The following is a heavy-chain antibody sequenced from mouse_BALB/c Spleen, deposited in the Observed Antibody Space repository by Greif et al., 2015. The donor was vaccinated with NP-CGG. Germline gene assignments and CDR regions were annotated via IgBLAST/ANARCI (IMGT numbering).Heavy chain of an antibody. CDR2: ISSGGSYT. Sequence: EVMLVESGGGLVKPGGSLKLSCAASGFTFSSYAMSWVRQTPEKRLEWVATISSGGSYTYYPDSVKGRFTISRDNAKNPLCLQTSRLRSEDTAMYYWARGGPLNWDRWYFDVWGAGTTVPVSS. J-gene: IGHJ1*01. CDR1: GFTFSSYA. CDR3: ARGGPLNWDRWYFDV. V-gene: IGHV5-9-1*01. D-gene: IGHD4-1*01.